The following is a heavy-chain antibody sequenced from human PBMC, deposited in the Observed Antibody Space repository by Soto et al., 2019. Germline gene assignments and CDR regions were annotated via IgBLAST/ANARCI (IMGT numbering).Heavy chain of an antibody. J-gene: IGHJ5*02. CDR1: GDSFSGYY. D-gene: IGHD6-13*01. V-gene: IGHV4-34*01. CDR2: INHSGST. Sequence: SETRSLTCTVSGDSFSGYYWSWIRQPPGKGLEWIGEINHSGSTNYNPSLKSRVTISVDTSKNQFSLKLSSVTAADTAVYYCASSIPAAPDWFDPRGQGTLVTVSS. CDR3: ASSIPAAPDWFDP.